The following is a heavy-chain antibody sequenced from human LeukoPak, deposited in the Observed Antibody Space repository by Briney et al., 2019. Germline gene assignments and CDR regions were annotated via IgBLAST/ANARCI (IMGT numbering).Heavy chain of an antibody. V-gene: IGHV3-66*01. Sequence: GGSLRLSCAASGFTVSSNYMSWVRQAPGKGLEWVSLFYSATSTYYADSVKGRFTISRDNSKNTLYLQMNSLRAEDTAVYYCARGSDYYAYWGQGTLVTVSS. CDR2: FYSATST. CDR1: GFTVSSNY. CDR3: ARGSDYYAY. D-gene: IGHD3-22*01. J-gene: IGHJ4*02.